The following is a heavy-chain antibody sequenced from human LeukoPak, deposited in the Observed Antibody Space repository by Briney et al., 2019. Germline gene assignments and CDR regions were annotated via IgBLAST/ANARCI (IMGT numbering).Heavy chain of an antibody. Sequence: GGXXXLSCAASGFTFSSYAMSWVRQAPGKGLEGVSAISGSGGSTYYADSVKGRFTISRDNSKNTLYLQMNSLRAEDTAVYYCAKDGDTAMVDNWFDPWGQGTLVTVSS. D-gene: IGHD5-18*01. CDR1: GFTFSSYA. J-gene: IGHJ5*02. V-gene: IGHV3-23*01. CDR2: ISGSGGST. CDR3: AKDGDTAMVDNWFDP.